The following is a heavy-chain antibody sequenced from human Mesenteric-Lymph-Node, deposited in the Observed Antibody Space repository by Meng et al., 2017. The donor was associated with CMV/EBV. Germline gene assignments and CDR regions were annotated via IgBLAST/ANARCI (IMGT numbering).Heavy chain of an antibody. Sequence: GESLKISCTASGFTFGDHTMIWVRQAPGKGLEWVGFIRSKGYGGTTEYAASVKGRFIISRDDSKSIAYLQMNSLRSEDTAVYYCSRDVSITTFGVVIPEELASDIWGQGTMVTVSS. CDR2: IRSKGYGGTT. CDR3: SRDVSITTFGVVIPEELASDI. D-gene: IGHD3-3*01. CDR1: GFTFGDHT. V-gene: IGHV3-49*04. J-gene: IGHJ3*02.